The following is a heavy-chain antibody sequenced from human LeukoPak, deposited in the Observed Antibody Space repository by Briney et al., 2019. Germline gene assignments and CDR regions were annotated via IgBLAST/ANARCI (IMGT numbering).Heavy chain of an antibody. J-gene: IGHJ3*02. V-gene: IGHV3-20*01. CDR2: INWNGGST. Sequence: GGSLRLSCAASGFTFDDSGMSWVRQAPGKGLEWVSGINWNGGSTGYADSVKGRFTISRDNAKNSLSLQMSSLRAEDTALYHCARISGSGLLRDAFDIWGQGTMVTVSS. CDR3: ARISGSGLLRDAFDI. D-gene: IGHD1-26*01. CDR1: GFTFDDSG.